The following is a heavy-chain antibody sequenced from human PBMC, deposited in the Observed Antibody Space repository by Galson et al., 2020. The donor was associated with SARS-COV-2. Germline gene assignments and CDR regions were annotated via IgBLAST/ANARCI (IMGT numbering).Heavy chain of an antibody. Sequence: GGSLRLSCAASGFTFNIYAMAWVRQVPGKGLEWVSAITASGGVTHYADSVRGRFTVFRDNSKKTLYLQMNSLRAEDTAAYFCARDRDSTTFYAGDYWGQGTRVTVSS. CDR1: GFTFNIYA. V-gene: IGHV3-23*01. CDR2: ITASGGVT. D-gene: IGHD3-22*01. J-gene: IGHJ4*02. CDR3: ARDRDSTTFYAGDY.